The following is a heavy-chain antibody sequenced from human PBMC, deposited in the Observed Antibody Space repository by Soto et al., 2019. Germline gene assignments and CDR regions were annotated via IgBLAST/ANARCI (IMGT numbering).Heavy chain of an antibody. CDR3: SRDADILTGSDAFDI. V-gene: IGHV3-11*05. D-gene: IGHD3-9*01. CDR2: IGSSSSYT. J-gene: IGHJ3*02. Sequence: GGSLRLSCAASGFTFSDYYMSWIRQAPGKGLEWVSYIGSSSSYTNYADSVKGRFTISRDNAKNSLYLQMNSLRAEDTAGYYCSRDADILTGSDAFDIWGQGTMVTVSS. CDR1: GFTFSDYY.